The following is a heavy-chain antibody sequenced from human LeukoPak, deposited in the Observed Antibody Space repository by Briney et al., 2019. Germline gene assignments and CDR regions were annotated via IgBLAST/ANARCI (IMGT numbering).Heavy chain of an antibody. CDR2: INAGNGNT. Sequence: ASLKVSCKASGYTFTSYAMHWVRQAPGQRLEWMGWINAGNGNTKYSQKFQGRVTITRDTSASTAYMELSSLRSEDTAVYYCARDGASSGWYVPCNYWGQGTLVTVSS. V-gene: IGHV1-3*01. CDR3: ARDGASSGWYVPCNY. J-gene: IGHJ4*02. D-gene: IGHD6-19*01. CDR1: GYTFTSYA.